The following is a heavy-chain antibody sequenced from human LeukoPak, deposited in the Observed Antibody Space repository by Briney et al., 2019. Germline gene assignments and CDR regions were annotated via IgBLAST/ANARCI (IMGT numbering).Heavy chain of an antibody. J-gene: IGHJ6*02. CDR1: GDSVPSSSAT. Sequence: SQTLSLTCAISGDSVPSSSATWNWIRQSPSRGLEWLGRTYYRSKWYNDYAVSVKSRITINPDTSKNQSSLPLNSVTPEDTAVYFCARGGDRPGRYYYYGMDVWGQGTTVTVSS. CDR3: ARGGDRPGRYYYYGMDV. CDR2: TYYRSKWYN. D-gene: IGHD3-16*01. V-gene: IGHV6-1*01.